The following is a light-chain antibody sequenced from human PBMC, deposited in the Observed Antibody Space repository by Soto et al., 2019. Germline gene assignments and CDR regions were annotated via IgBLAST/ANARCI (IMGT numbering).Light chain of an antibody. J-gene: IGLJ2*01. CDR3: SSYTSSSTYVV. CDR1: SSDVGGYNY. Sequence: QSALTQPASVSGSPGQSITISCTGTSSDVGGYNYVSWYQQHPGKAPKLMIYEVSNRPSGVYNRFSGSKSGNTASLTISWLQAEDEADYYCSSYTSSSTYVVFGGGTKLTVL. V-gene: IGLV2-14*01. CDR2: EVS.